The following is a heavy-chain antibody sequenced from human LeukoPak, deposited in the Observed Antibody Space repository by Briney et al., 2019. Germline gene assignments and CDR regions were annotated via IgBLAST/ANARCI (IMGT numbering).Heavy chain of an antibody. V-gene: IGHV4-59*08. CDR3: ASNWSDFDY. Sequence: PSETLSLTCTVSRGAIGSFYWSWVRQSPGKGLEWIGYISYSGITDYNPSLKTRLTVSVDTSKNQFSLRLSSVTAADTAVYYCASNWSDFDYWGQGILVTVSS. CDR2: ISYSGIT. D-gene: IGHD1-1*01. J-gene: IGHJ4*02. CDR1: RGAIGSFY.